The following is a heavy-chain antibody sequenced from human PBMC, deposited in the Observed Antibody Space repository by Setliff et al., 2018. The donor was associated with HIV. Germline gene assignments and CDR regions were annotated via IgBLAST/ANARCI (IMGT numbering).Heavy chain of an antibody. CDR2: FDPEDGET. V-gene: IGHV1-24*01. CDR1: GYTLTELS. J-gene: IGHJ3*02. D-gene: IGHD2-2*01. CDR3: ATDRILGYCSSTSCSNALDI. Sequence: ASVKVSCKVSGYTLTELSMHWVRQAPGKGLEWMGGFDPEDGETIYAQKFQGRVTVTEDTSTDTAYMELSSLRSEDTAVYYCATDRILGYCSSTSCSNALDIWGQGTMVTVSS.